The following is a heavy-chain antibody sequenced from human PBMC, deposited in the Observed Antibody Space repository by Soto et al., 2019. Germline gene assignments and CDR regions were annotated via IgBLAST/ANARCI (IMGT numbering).Heavy chain of an antibody. CDR1: GGSISSGGYS. CDR2: IYHSGST. Sequence: PSETLSLTCAVSGGSISSGGYSWSWIRQPPGKGLEWIGYIYHSGSTYYNPSLKSRVTISVDRSKNQFSLKLSSVTAADTAVYFCVRTFPPAPRVVLSHSWFVPWGPGTLVTVSS. D-gene: IGHD2-2*01. CDR3: VRTFPPAPRVVLSHSWFVP. J-gene: IGHJ5*02. V-gene: IGHV4-30-2*01.